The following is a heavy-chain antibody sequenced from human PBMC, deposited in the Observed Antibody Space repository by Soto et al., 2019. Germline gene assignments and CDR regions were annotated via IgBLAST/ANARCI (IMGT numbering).Heavy chain of an antibody. V-gene: IGHV3-33*01. CDR1: GFTFSSYG. J-gene: IGHJ4*02. CDR2: IWYDGSNK. D-gene: IGHD6-13*01. CDR3: AREWAWGYSSSRIDY. Sequence: VQLVESGGGVVQPGRSLRLSCAASGFTFSSYGMHWVRQGPGKGLEWVAVIWYDGSNKYYADSVKGRFTISRDNSKNTLYLQMNSLRAEDTAVYYCAREWAWGYSSSRIDYWGQGTLVTVSS.